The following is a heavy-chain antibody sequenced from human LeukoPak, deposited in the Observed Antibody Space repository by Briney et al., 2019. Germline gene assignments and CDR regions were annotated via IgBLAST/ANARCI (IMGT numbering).Heavy chain of an antibody. CDR2: ISSSSSYT. Sequence: GGSLRLSCAASGFTFSDYYMSWIRLAPGKGLEWVSYISSSSSYTNYADSVKGRFTISRDNAKNSLYLQMNSLRAEDTAVYYCARAPHYSNYGPYYYGMDVWGQGTTVTVSS. D-gene: IGHD4-11*01. CDR1: GFTFSDYY. J-gene: IGHJ6*02. CDR3: ARAPHYSNYGPYYYGMDV. V-gene: IGHV3-11*06.